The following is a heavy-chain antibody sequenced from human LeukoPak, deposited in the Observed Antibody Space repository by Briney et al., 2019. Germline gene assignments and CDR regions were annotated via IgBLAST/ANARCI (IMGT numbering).Heavy chain of an antibody. V-gene: IGHV3-23*01. D-gene: IGHD2-15*01. J-gene: IGHJ4*02. CDR3: AQDSCSGGSCYSG. Sequence: SGGSLRLSCAASGFTISSYAMSWVRQAPGKGLEWVSAISGSGGSTYYADSVKGRFTISRDNSKNTLYLQMSTLTAKDTAVYYCAQDSCSGGSCYSGWGQGTLVTVSS. CDR2: ISGSGGST. CDR1: GFTISSYA.